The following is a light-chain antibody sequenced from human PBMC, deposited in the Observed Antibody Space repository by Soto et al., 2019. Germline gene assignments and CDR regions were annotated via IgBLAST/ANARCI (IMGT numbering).Light chain of an antibody. CDR1: QSISSH. V-gene: IGKV1-39*01. CDR2: ATS. J-gene: IGKJ1*01. Sequence: DIQITHSPSSLSASVVDRVTITFLASQSISSHLNWYQQKPGKAPKLLIYATSSLQSGVPARFSGSGYGTDFTLAITSLQPEDFATYYCQKSYTTPWKFGQGTKVDIK. CDR3: QKSYTTPWK.